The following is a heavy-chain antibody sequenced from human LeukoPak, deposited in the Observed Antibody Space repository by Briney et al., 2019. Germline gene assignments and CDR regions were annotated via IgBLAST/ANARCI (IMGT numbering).Heavy chain of an antibody. CDR1: GFTFSSYG. J-gene: IGHJ6*02. CDR3: AKRIRYCSSTSRSDYYYGMDV. CDR2: ISYDGSNK. D-gene: IGHD2-2*01. V-gene: IGHV3-30*18. Sequence: GGSLRLSCAASGFTFSSYGMHWVRQAPGKGLEWVAVISYDGSNKYYADSVKGRFTISRDNSKNTLYLQMNSLRAEDTAVYYCAKRIRYCSSTSRSDYYYGMDVWGQGTTVTVSS.